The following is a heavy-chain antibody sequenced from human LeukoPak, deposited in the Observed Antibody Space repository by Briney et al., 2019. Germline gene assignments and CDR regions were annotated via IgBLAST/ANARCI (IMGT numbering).Heavy chain of an antibody. V-gene: IGHV3-49*04. Sequence: GGSLRLSCTASGFTFGDYAMSWVRQAPGKGLEWVGFIRSKAYGGTTEYAASVKGRFTISRDDSKSIAYLQMNSLKTEDTAVYYCTREWNYGSYYIPDYWGQGTLVTVSS. CDR2: IRSKAYGGTT. CDR3: TREWNYGSYYIPDY. J-gene: IGHJ4*02. CDR1: GFTFGDYA. D-gene: IGHD1-26*01.